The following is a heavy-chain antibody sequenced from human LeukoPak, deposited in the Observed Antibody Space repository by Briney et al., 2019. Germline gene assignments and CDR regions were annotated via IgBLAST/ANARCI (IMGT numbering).Heavy chain of an antibody. D-gene: IGHD2-15*01. CDR2: ISGSGGST. CDR1: GFTFSSYD. V-gene: IGHV3-23*01. J-gene: IGHJ6*03. CDR3: AKDWRGGRGCYCYYYFMDV. Sequence: GSLRLSCAASGFTFSSYDMSWVSQAPGKGVEWVSAISGSGGSTYYAESVKGRFTISRDNSKNTLYLQMNSLRAEDTAVYYCAKDWRGGRGCYCYYYFMDVWGKGTTVTVSS.